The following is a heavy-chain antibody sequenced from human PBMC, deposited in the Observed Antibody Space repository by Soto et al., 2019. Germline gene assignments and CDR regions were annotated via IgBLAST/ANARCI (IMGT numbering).Heavy chain of an antibody. J-gene: IGHJ6*02. D-gene: IGHD6-6*01. CDR2: ISAYNGNT. Sequence: SGKVSCKASGYTFTSYGISWVRQAPGQGLEWMGWISAYNGNTNYAQKLQGRVTMTTDTSTSTAYMELRSLRSDDTAVYYCAIGAARPNEYYSGMDALGQWTTV. V-gene: IGHV1-18*04. CDR3: AIGAARPNEYYSGMDA. CDR1: GYTFTSYG.